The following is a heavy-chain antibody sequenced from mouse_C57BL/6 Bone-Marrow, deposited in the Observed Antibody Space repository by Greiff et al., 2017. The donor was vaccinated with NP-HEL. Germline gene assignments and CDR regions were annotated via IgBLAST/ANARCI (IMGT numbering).Heavy chain of an antibody. D-gene: IGHD1-1*01. J-gene: IGHJ3*01. V-gene: IGHV1-15*01. Sequence: QVQLQQSGAELVRPGASVTLSCKASGYTFTDYEMHWVKQTPVHGLEWIGAIDPETGGTAYNQKFKGKAILTADKYSSTAYMELRSLTSVDSAVYYCTRDYYGSFAYWGQGTLVTVSA. CDR3: TRDYYGSFAY. CDR1: GYTFTDYE. CDR2: IDPETGGT.